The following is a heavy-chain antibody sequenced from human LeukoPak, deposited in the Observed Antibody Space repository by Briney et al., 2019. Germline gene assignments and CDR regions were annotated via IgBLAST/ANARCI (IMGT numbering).Heavy chain of an antibody. CDR2: ITSNGQTT. V-gene: IGHV3-23*01. J-gene: IGHJ4*02. Sequence: GGSLRLSCAASGFTFRNYAMTWVRQTPREGLQWVSAITSNGQTTVYAESVKGRFTISRDNSRDTVHLEIKSLRAEDTAVYYCAKFATTVTTRGNFDYWGQGTLVTVSS. CDR1: GFTFRNYA. CDR3: AKFATTVTTRGNFDY. D-gene: IGHD4-17*01.